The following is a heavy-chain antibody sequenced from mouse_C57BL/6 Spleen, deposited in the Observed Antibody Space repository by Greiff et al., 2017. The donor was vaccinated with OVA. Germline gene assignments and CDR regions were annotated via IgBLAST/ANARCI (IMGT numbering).Heavy chain of an antibody. D-gene: IGHD2-5*01. Sequence: EVQLQQSGTVLARPGASVKMSCKTSGYTFTSYWMHWVKQRPGQGLEWIGAIYPGNSDTSYNQKFKGKAKLTAVTSASPAYMELSSLTNEDSAVYYCTRSAYYSNYYFDYWGQGTTLTVSS. CDR1: GYTFTSYW. J-gene: IGHJ2*01. CDR2: IYPGNSDT. CDR3: TRSAYYSNYYFDY. V-gene: IGHV1-5*01.